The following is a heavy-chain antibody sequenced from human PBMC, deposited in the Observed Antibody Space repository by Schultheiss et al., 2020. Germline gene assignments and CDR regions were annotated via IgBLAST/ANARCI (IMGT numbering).Heavy chain of an antibody. CDR2: INHSGST. CDR1: GGSFSGNY. D-gene: IGHD6-19*01. V-gene: IGHV4-34*01. CDR3: ARSYSSGWYYFDY. Sequence: SETLSLTCAVYGGSFSGNYWSWIRQPPGKGLEWIGEINHSGSTYYNPSLKSRVTLSVDTSKNQFSLKLSSVTAADTAVYYCARSYSSGWYYFDYWGQGTLVTV. J-gene: IGHJ4*02.